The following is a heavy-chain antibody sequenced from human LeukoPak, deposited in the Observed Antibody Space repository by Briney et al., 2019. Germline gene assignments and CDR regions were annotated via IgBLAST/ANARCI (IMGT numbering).Heavy chain of an antibody. V-gene: IGHV3-21*04. CDR3: TRHGHRANLHKWFGEPPGGY. CDR1: EFTFSVYS. J-gene: IGHJ4*02. Sequence: GGSLRLSCTASEFTFSVYSMNWVRQAPGKGLEWVSSIRSNTNYIYYADSVKGRFAISRDNAKNSLYLQMNSLRAEDTAVYYCTRHGHRANLHKWFGEPPGGYWGQGTLVTVSS. D-gene: IGHD3-10*01. CDR2: IRSNTNYI.